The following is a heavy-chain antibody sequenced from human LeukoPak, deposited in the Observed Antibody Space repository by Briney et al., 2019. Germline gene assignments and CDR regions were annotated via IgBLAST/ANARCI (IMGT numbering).Heavy chain of an antibody. J-gene: IGHJ4*02. CDR3: ARGSGVAGIDY. CDR1: GFSFNMYD. V-gene: IGHV3-13*01. CDR2: IGSAGDT. Sequence: GGSLRLSCAASGFSFNMYDMHWVRQRTGEGLEWVSAIGSAGDTYYPDSVKGRFTVARENAKSSLYLQMNSLRAEDTAVYYCARGSGVAGIDYWGQGTLVTVSS. D-gene: IGHD6-19*01.